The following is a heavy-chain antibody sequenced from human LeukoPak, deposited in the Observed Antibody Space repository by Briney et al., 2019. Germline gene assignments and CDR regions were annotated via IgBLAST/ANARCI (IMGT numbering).Heavy chain of an antibody. D-gene: IGHD3-22*01. J-gene: IGHJ6*03. Sequence: SVKVSCKASGYTFTGYYMHWVRQAPGQGLEWMGGIIPIFGTANYAQKFQGRVTITTDESTSTAYTELSSLRSEDTAVYYCARVRDDSSGYPLYYYYYMDVWGKGTTVTVSS. V-gene: IGHV1-69*05. CDR1: GYTFTGYY. CDR3: ARVRDDSSGYPLYYYYYMDV. CDR2: IIPIFGTA.